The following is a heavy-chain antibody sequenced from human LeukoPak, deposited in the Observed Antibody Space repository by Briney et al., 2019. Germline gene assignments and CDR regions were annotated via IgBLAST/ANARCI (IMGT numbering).Heavy chain of an antibody. D-gene: IGHD1-26*01. CDR1: GFTFSDSA. J-gene: IGHJ4*02. CDR2: ISASGGNS. CDR3: ARDIELSC. V-gene: IGHV3-23*01. Sequence: GGSLRLSCEASGFTFSDSAMSWVRQASGRGLEWVSLISASGGNSYYADSVKGRFTGSRDSSKNTLHLQMNSLGAEDTAVYYCARDIELSCWGQGTLVTVSS.